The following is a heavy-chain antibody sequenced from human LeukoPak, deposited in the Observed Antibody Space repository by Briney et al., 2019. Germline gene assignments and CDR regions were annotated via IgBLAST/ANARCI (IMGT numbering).Heavy chain of an antibody. CDR3: ARGEYSSSWHDAFDI. V-gene: IGHV1-18*01. D-gene: IGHD6-13*01. J-gene: IGHJ3*02. CDR1: GVTINKFG. CDR2: ISAYNGNT. Sequence: ASVKVSCKASGVTINKFGLNRVRQAPGEGLEWMGWISAYNGNTNYAQKLQGRVTMTTDTSTSTAYMELRSLRSDDTAVYYCARGEYSSSWHDAFDIWGQGTMVTVSS.